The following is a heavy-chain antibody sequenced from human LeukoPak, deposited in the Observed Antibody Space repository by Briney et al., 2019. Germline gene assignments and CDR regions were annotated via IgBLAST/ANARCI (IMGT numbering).Heavy chain of an antibody. J-gene: IGHJ4*02. V-gene: IGHV3-21*01. CDR1: GFTFSSYS. D-gene: IGHD3-16*01. Sequence: GGSLRLSCVASGFTFSSYSMNWVRQAPGKGLEWVSSISSSSSYIYYADSVKGRFTISRDNAKNSLYLQMNSLRAEDTAVYYCARGSAAPGLRDFDYWGQGTLVTVSS. CDR3: ARGSAAPGLRDFDY. CDR2: ISSSSSYI.